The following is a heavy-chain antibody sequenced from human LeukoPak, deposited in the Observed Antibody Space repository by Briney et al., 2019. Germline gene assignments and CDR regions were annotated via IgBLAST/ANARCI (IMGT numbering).Heavy chain of an antibody. J-gene: IGHJ4*02. CDR2: IYHSGNT. CDR1: GGSISSSSHY. V-gene: IGHV4-39*07. D-gene: IGHD2-15*01. Sequence: SETLSLTCTVSGGSISSSSHYWGWIRQPPGKGLEWIGSIYHSGNTYYNPSLKSRVTISVDTSKSQFSLKLSSVTAADTAVYYCARDRGVAYCSGGSCLTPPYDYWGQGTLVTVSS. CDR3: ARDRGVAYCSGGSCLTPPYDY.